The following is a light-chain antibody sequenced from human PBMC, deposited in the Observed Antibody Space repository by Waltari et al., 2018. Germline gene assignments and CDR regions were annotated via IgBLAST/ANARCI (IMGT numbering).Light chain of an antibody. CDR3: QKHEKLPAV. CDR1: WF. J-gene: IGKJ1*01. Sequence: WFLVYCRHIPSPAPTLLIYVASTRAACIPGRFSGSGSGTDFSLNISRLEAEDFGVYYCQKHEKLPAVFGRGTKVEIK. CDR2: VAS. V-gene: IGKV3-20*01.